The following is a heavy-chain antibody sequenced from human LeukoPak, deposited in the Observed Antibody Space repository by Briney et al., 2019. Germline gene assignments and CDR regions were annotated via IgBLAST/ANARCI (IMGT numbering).Heavy chain of an antibody. CDR3: ARVKPPGNAFDI. Sequence: SETLSLTCTVSGGSISSSSYYWGWIRQPPGKGLEWIGSIYYSGSTYYNPSLKSRVTISVDTSKNQFSLKLSSVTAADTAVYYCARVKPPGNAFDIWGQGPMVTVSS. D-gene: IGHD3-10*01. CDR1: GGSISSSSYY. J-gene: IGHJ3*02. CDR2: IYYSGST. V-gene: IGHV4-39*07.